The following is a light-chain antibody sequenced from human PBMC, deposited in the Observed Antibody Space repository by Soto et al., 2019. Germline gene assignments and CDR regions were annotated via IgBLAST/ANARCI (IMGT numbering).Light chain of an antibody. CDR1: NSNIGAGSG. CDR2: ANT. CDR3: QSFDSSLTSLI. J-gene: IGLJ7*01. Sequence: QSVLTQPPSVSGAPGQRVTISCTGNNSNIGAGSGVNWYQQFPNRAPKLLIYANTHRPSGVPDRFSGSTSATSASLAITGLQTQDEADYHCQSFDSSLTSLIFGGGTQLTVL. V-gene: IGLV1-40*01.